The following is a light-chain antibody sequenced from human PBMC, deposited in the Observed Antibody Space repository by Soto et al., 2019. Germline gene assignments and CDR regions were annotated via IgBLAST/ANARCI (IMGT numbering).Light chain of an antibody. V-gene: IGLV2-14*01. CDR1: SSDVGRYNY. Sequence: QSVLTLPASVSGSPGQSITISCTGTSSDVGRYNYVSWYQHHPGRAPKLIISEVTNRPSGISNRFSGSKSGNTASLTISGIQAADEADYYCSAYAIASTPIYVFGTGTKVTVL. J-gene: IGLJ1*01. CDR2: EVT. CDR3: SAYAIASTPIYV.